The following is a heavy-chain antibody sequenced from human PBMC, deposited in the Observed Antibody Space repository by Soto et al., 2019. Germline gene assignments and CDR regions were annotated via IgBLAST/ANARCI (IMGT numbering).Heavy chain of an antibody. CDR1: GYTFTNYA. CDR3: ARGRWTQTTADYYLDY. Sequence: QVHLVQSATEVKMPGASVKLSCKASGYTFTNYAIHWVRQAPGLRLEWMVWINAGNGHTKYSQKFQGRVTVTRDPSATTAYMELSSLRSEDTAVYYCARGRWTQTTADYYLDYWGQGTLVTVSS. J-gene: IGHJ4*02. CDR2: INAGNGHT. V-gene: IGHV1-3*01. D-gene: IGHD1-1*01.